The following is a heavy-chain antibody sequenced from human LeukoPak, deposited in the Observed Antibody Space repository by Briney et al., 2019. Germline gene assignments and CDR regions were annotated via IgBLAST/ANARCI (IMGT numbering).Heavy chain of an antibody. D-gene: IGHD3-22*01. J-gene: IGHJ4*02. Sequence: PGGSLRLSCAASGFTVSSNYMSWGRQAPGKGLEWVSVIYSGGSTYVSDSVKGRFTISRDNSKNTLYLQMNSLRAEDTAVYYCARSSGYQSLPFDYWGQGTLVTVSS. CDR3: ARSSGYQSLPFDY. CDR1: GFTVSSNY. V-gene: IGHV3-66*01. CDR2: IYSGGST.